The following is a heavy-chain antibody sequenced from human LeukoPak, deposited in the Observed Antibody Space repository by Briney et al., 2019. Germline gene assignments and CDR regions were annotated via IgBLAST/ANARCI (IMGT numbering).Heavy chain of an antibody. CDR2: IKQDESER. D-gene: IGHD3-10*01. Sequence: QAGGSLRLSCEGSGFSFSSYWMTWVRQCPGKGPEWVANIKQDESERYTVDSVKGRFTISRDNAKNSLYLQMNSLRAEDTAVYYCRGVRGGTEADYWGQGTLVTVSS. J-gene: IGHJ4*02. CDR3: RGVRGGTEADY. V-gene: IGHV3-7*01. CDR1: GFSFSSYW.